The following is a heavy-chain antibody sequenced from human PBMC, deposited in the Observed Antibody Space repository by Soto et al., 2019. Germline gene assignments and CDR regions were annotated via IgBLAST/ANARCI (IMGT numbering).Heavy chain of an antibody. D-gene: IGHD2-15*01. CDR1: GYTFTSYG. CDR3: ARGFRLAASRLWFDP. J-gene: IGHJ5*02. CDR2: ISTYNGNT. Sequence: ASVKVSCKASGYTFTSYGISWVRQAPGQGLEWMGWISTYNGNTNYAQKLQGRVTMTTDTSTSTAYMELRSLRSDDTAVYYCARGFRLAASRLWFDPWGQGTLVTVSS. V-gene: IGHV1-18*01.